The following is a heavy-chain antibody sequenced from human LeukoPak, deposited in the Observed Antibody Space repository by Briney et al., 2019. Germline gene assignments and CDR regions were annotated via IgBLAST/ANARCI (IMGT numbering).Heavy chain of an antibody. V-gene: IGHV4-31*03. J-gene: IGHJ4*02. CDR3: ASASAHLSSIAAPVFDY. CDR1: GGSISSGGYY. CDR2: IYYSGST. D-gene: IGHD6-6*01. Sequence: SETLSLTCTVSGGSISSGGYYWSWIRQHPGKGLEWIGYIYYSGSTHYNPSLKSRVTISVDTSKNQFSLKLSSVTAADTAVYYCASASAHLSSIAAPVFDYWGQGTLVTVSS.